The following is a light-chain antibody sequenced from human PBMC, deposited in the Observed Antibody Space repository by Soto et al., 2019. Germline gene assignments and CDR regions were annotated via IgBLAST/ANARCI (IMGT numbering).Light chain of an antibody. V-gene: IGLV2-23*02. CDR3: SSYGGFNNVI. Sequence: QSVLTQPDSLSGSPGQSITISCTGSSSDIGGFDLVSWYQQHPGKAPRLLLYEVNKRPSGVSNRFSGSKSGNTASLTISGLQADDEAHYYCSSYGGFNNVIFGGGTKVTVL. CDR2: EVN. J-gene: IGLJ2*01. CDR1: SSDIGGFDL.